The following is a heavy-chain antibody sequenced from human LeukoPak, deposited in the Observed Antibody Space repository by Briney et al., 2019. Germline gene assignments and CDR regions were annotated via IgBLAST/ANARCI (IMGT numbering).Heavy chain of an antibody. V-gene: IGHV4-38-2*02. J-gene: IGHJ4*02. CDR3: ARLQLWLGYFDY. CDR1: GYSISSGYY. D-gene: IGHD5-18*01. Sequence: PSETLSLTCTVSGYSISSGYYWGWIRQPPGKGLEWIGSTYHSGSTYYNPSLKSRVTISVDTSKNQFSLKLSSVTAADTAVYYCARLQLWLGYFDYWGQGTLVTVSS. CDR2: TYHSGST.